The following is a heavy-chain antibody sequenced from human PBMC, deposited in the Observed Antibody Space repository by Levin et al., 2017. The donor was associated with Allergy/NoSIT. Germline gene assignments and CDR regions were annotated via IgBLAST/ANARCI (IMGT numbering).Heavy chain of an antibody. D-gene: IGHD3-22*01. CDR2: IYWDDDK. V-gene: IGHV2-5*02. CDR1: GFSLSTSGVG. CDR3: AHVRAGYYYDSSGYEYFQH. Sequence: QTLSLTCTFSGFSLSTSGVGVGWIRQPPGKALEWLALIYWDDDKRYSPSLKSRLTITKDTSKNQVVLTMTNMDPVDTATYYCAHVRAGYYYDSSGYEYFQHWGQGTLVTVSS. J-gene: IGHJ1*01.